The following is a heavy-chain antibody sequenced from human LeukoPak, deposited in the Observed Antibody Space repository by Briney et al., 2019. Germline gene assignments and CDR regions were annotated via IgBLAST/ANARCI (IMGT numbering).Heavy chain of an antibody. CDR2: INPNSGGT. D-gene: IGHD6-13*01. CDR3: ARLIAAAEDY. J-gene: IGHJ4*02. V-gene: IGHV1-2*02. Sequence: ASVKVSCKASGYTFTGYYMHWVRQAPGQGLEWMGWINPNSGGTNYAQKFQGRVTMTRNTSISTAYMELSSLRSEDTAVYYCARLIAAAEDYWGQGTLVTVSS. CDR1: GYTFTGYY.